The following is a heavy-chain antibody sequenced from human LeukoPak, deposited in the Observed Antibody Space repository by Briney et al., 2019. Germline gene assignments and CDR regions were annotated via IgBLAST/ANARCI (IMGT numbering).Heavy chain of an antibody. V-gene: IGHV4-39*01. J-gene: IGHJ4*02. D-gene: IGHD2-21*01. CDR2: IYYGGTT. Sequence: SETLSLTCTVSGGSVSSSDSSWVWVRQPPGKGLEWIVSIYYGGTTYYNPSLKSRVTISADTSKNQFSLEVTSVTAADTAVYYCARRGLVVVPLWGQGTLVTVSS. CDR3: ARRGLVVVPL. CDR1: GGSVSSSDSS.